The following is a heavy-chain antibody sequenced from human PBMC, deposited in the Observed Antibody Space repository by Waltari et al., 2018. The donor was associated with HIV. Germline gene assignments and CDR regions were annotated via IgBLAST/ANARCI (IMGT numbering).Heavy chain of an antibody. CDR2: IFSGDAT. CDR3: ARGLGLTVAVSGIRPFDY. V-gene: IGHV3-53*01. Sequence: EVRLVESGGALIQPGGSLRLSCVASGFSVGDHYLFWVRAAPGTGLEWVAFIFSGDATYYADSVRGRFIISRDNSKNTLYLQMNSRTAEDTAIYYCARGLGLTVAVSGIRPFDYWGQGTLVTVSS. CDR1: GFSVGDHY. D-gene: IGHD6-19*01. J-gene: IGHJ4*02.